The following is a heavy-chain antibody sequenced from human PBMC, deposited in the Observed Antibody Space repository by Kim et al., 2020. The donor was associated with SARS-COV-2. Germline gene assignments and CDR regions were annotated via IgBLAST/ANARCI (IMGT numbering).Heavy chain of an antibody. CDR3: TRRPYEQQLVDPYYFDY. V-gene: IGHV3-73*01. CDR1: GFTFSGSA. D-gene: IGHD6-13*01. J-gene: IGHJ4*02. Sequence: GGSLRLSCAASGFTFSGSAMHWVRQASGKGLEWVGRIRSKANSYATAYAASVKGRFTISRDDSKNTAYLQMNSLKTEDTAVYYCTRRPYEQQLVDPYYFDYWGQGTLVTVSS. CDR2: IRSKANSYAT.